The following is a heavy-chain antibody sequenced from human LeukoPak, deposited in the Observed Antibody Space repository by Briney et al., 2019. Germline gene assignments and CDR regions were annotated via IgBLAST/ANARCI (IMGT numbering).Heavy chain of an antibody. CDR3: ARAKYRNAFDI. J-gene: IGHJ3*02. V-gene: IGHV4-30-4*08. Sequence: SETLSLTCTVSGGSISSGDYYWSWIRQPPGTGLEWIGYIYYSGSTYYNPSLKSRVTISVDTSKNQFSLKLSSVTAADTAVYYCARAKYRNAFDIWGQGTMVTVSS. CDR1: GGSISSGDYY. CDR2: IYYSGST. D-gene: IGHD3-16*02.